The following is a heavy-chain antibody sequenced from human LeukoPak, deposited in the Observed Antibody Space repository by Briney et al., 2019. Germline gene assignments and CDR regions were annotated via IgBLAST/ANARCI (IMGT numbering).Heavy chain of an antibody. CDR2: ISGSGGST. J-gene: IGHJ4*02. V-gene: IGHV3-23*01. D-gene: IGHD6-6*01. CDR3: AKDGSSSSYYFHY. Sequence: GGSLRLSCAASGFTFSSYAMSWVRQAPGKGLEWVSAISGSGGSTYYADSVKGQFTISRDNSKNTLYLQMNSLRAEDTAVYYCAKDGSSSSYYFHYWGQGTLVTVSS. CDR1: GFTFSSYA.